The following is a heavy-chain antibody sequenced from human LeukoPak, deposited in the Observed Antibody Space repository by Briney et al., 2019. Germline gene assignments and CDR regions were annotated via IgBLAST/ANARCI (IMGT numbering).Heavy chain of an antibody. D-gene: IGHD6-13*01. CDR1: GGSISSGGYY. J-gene: IGHJ4*02. V-gene: IGHV4-31*03. CDR3: ARTRSFIAAANFDY. Sequence: SQTLSLTCTVSGGSISSGGYYWSWIRQHPGKGLEWIGYIYYSGSTYYNPSLKSRVTISVDTSKNQFSLKLSSVTAADTAVYYCARTRSFIAAANFDYWGQGTLVTVSS. CDR2: IYYSGST.